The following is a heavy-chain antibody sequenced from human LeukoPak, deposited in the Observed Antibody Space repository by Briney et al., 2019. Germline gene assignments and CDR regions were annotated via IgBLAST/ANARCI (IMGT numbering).Heavy chain of an antibody. J-gene: IGHJ5*02. D-gene: IGHD3-3*01. CDR1: GGSLSSGGYY. CDR3: ARGDYDFWSGNWFDP. CDR2: IYYSGST. V-gene: IGHV4-31*03. Sequence: SETLSLTCTVSGGSLSSGGYYWGWIRKHPGMGLEWIGSIYYSGSTYYTPSLKSRVNISVDTSKSQFALNLTSVTAADTAVYYCARGDYDFWSGNWFDPWGQGTLVTVSS.